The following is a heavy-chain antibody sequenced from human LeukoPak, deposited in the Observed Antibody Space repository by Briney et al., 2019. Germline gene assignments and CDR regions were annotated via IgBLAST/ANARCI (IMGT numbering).Heavy chain of an antibody. Sequence: GGSLRLSCAASGFTFSSYSMNWVRQAPGKGLEWVAVISDDGSNKYYADSVKGRFTISRDNSKNTLYLQMNSLRAEDTAVYYCAKRGEGVSNTWYMNNWFDPWGQGTLVTVSS. V-gene: IGHV3-30*18. J-gene: IGHJ5*02. CDR2: ISDDGSNK. CDR1: GFTFSSYS. CDR3: AKRGEGVSNTWYMNNWFDP. D-gene: IGHD6-13*01.